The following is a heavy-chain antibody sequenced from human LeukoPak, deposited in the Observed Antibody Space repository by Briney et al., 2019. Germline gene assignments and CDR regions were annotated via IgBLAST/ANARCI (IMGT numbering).Heavy chain of an antibody. Sequence: SETLSLTCAVYGGSFYNWSWIRQPPGKGLEWIGKIHHNGSTNYNPSLRSRVIISTGTSKNQISLKLSSVTAADTAVYYCARTTEGGYTYGYFYYYYMDVWGKGTTVTISS. CDR1: GGSFYN. D-gene: IGHD5-18*01. CDR3: ARTTEGGYTYGYFYYYYMDV. V-gene: IGHV4-34*01. J-gene: IGHJ6*03. CDR2: IHHNGST.